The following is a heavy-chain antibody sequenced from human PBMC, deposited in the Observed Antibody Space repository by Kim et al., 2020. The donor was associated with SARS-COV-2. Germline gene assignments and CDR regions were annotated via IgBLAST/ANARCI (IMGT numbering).Heavy chain of an antibody. CDR2: IYYSGTT. Sequence: SETLSLTCTVSGASITTYYWSWIRQPPGKGLEWIGYIYYSGTTKYNPSLKSRVTMSVDMSKNQFSLKLTSVTAADTAVYYCARGRSSYFWGQGTLVTVSS. CDR3: ARGRSSYF. J-gene: IGHJ4*02. CDR1: GASITTYY. V-gene: IGHV4-59*13. D-gene: IGHD6-13*01.